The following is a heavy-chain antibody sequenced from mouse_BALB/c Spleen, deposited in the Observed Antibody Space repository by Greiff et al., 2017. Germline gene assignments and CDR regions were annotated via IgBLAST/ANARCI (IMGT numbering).Heavy chain of an antibody. CDR3: ASSYYGITNWFAY. V-gene: IGHV1S81*02. J-gene: IGHJ3*01. CDR2: INPSNGRT. CDR1: GYTFTSYW. Sequence: QVQLKQPGAELVKPGASVKLSCKASGYTFTSYWMHWVKQRPGQGLEWIGEINPSNGRTNYNEKFKSKATLTVDKSSNTAYMQLSSLTSEDSAVYFCASSYYGITNWFAYWGQGTLVTVSA. D-gene: IGHD2-10*01.